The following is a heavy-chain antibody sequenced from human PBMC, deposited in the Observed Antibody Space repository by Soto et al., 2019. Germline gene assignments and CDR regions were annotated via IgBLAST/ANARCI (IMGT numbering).Heavy chain of an antibody. V-gene: IGHV3-23*01. CDR2: ITDTGVST. Sequence: EVQLLESGRGLVQPGGSLRLSCTASGFTFFTYAMTWVRQAPGKGLEWVSSITDTGVSTYYADSVKGRFTISRDNSKNTLYLQMNSLRTDDSAVYYCAKDTPVVMFLFDSWGRGTLVTVSS. D-gene: IGHD2-15*01. J-gene: IGHJ4*02. CDR3: AKDTPVVMFLFDS. CDR1: GFTFFTYA.